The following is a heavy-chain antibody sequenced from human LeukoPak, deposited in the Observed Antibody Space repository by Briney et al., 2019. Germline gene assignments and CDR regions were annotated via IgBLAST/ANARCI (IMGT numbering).Heavy chain of an antibody. CDR2: IQQDGSEQ. J-gene: IGHJ4*02. D-gene: IGHD4-23*01. V-gene: IGHV3-7*02. Sequence: GGSLRLSCAASGFTFSSYEMNWVRQAPGKGLEWVANIQQDGSEQYYVDSVKGRFTISRDNAKNSLYLQMNSLRAEDTALYYCARNYGGYSHWGQGTLVTVSS. CDR3: ARNYGGYSH. CDR1: GFTFSSYE.